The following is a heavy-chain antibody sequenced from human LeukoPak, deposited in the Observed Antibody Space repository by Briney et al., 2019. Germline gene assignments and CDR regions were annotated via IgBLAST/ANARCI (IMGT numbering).Heavy chain of an antibody. V-gene: IGHV3-74*03. CDR1: GFTFSNYW. Sequence: GGSLRLSCAASGFTFSNYWVHWVRHAPGKGLVWVSRINRDGSTTKYADSVKGRFTVSRDNAKNTLNLQMNSLRAEDTAVYYCARDKKSGESSEIDYWGQGTLVTVSS. CDR2: INRDGSTT. J-gene: IGHJ4*02. D-gene: IGHD3-10*01. CDR3: ARDKKSGESSEIDY.